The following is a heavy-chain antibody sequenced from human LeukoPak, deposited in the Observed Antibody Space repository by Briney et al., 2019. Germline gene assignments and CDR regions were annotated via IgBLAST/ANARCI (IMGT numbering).Heavy chain of an antibody. D-gene: IGHD6-19*01. Sequence: GGSLRLSCAASGFTFSSYSMNWVRQAPGKGLEWVSYISSSSSTIYYADSVKGRFTISRDNAKNSLYLQMNSLRAEDTAVYYCARDPLAEDWGQGTLVTVSS. CDR2: ISSSSSTI. CDR3: ARDPLAED. J-gene: IGHJ4*02. CDR1: GFTFSSYS. V-gene: IGHV3-48*01.